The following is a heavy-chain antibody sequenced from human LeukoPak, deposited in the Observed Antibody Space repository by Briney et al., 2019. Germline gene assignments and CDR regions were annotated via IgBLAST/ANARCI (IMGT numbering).Heavy chain of an antibody. CDR2: IRSKTFGETI. Sequence: PGGSLRLSCRASGFIFGDYAMTWVRQAPGKGLEWVGFIRSKTFGETIEYAASVKGRFIISRNDSKSVAYLQMNTLKAEDTAVYYCTREGCSGGSCCSPDAFDFWGQGTQVTVSS. D-gene: IGHD2-15*01. CDR3: TREGCSGGSCCSPDAFDF. CDR1: GFIFGDYA. V-gene: IGHV3-49*04. J-gene: IGHJ3*01.